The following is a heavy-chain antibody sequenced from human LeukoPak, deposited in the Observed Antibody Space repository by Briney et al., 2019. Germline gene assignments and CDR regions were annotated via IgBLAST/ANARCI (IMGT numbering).Heavy chain of an antibody. Sequence: GGSLRLSCAGSGFTLSNYGMSWVRQAPGKGLEWVSSISGSGFNTFYSDSVKGRFTISRDNPKNTLYLQMNSLRAEDTAIYICAREKSGVTDYWGQGTLVTVSS. CDR2: ISGSGFNT. CDR3: AREKSGVTDY. D-gene: IGHD2-21*02. J-gene: IGHJ4*02. CDR1: GFTLSNYG. V-gene: IGHV3-23*01.